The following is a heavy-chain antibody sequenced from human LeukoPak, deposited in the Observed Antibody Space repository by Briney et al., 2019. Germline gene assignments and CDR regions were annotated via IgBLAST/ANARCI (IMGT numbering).Heavy chain of an antibody. CDR2: IYSGGST. V-gene: IGHV3-66*02. CDR1: GFTFSTNA. CDR3: ARDHPIGGQLVRFDY. Sequence: PGGSLRLSCAASGFTFSTNAMSWVRQAPGKGLEWVSVIYSGGSTYYADSVKGRFTISRDNSKNTLYLQMNSLRAEDTAVYYCARDHPIGGQLVRFDYWGQGTLVTVSS. J-gene: IGHJ4*02. D-gene: IGHD6-6*01.